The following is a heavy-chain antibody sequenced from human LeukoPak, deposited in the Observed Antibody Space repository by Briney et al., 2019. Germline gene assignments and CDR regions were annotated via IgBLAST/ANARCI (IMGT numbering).Heavy chain of an antibody. J-gene: IGHJ1*01. V-gene: IGHV4-59*08. CDR3: TTNGWYCLDH. CDR2: IHHRGGT. Sequence: SETLSLTCTVSGGSISSYYWSWIRQPPGKRLEWIGEIHHRGGTNYNPSLQSRVTISVDKSNNHFSLRLTSVTAADTAVYYCTTNGWYCLDHWGQGALVTGSS. CDR1: GGSISSYY. D-gene: IGHD6-19*01.